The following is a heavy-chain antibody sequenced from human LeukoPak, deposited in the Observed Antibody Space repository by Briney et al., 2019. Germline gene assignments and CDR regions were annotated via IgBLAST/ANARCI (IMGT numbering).Heavy chain of an antibody. V-gene: IGHV4-39*01. D-gene: IGHD2-2*01. CDR1: GGSISSSSYY. CDR3: ARQDIVVVPAAISHASDI. CDR2: IYYSGST. J-gene: IGHJ3*02. Sequence: PSETLSLTCTVSGGSISSSSYYWGWIRQPPGKGLEWIGSIYYSGSTYYNPSLKSRVTISVDTSKNQFSLKLSSVTAADTAVYYCARQDIVVVPAAISHASDIWGQGTMVTVSS.